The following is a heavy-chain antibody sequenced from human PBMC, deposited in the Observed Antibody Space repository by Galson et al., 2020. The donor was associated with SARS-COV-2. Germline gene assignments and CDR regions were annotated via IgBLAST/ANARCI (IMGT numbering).Heavy chain of an antibody. Sequence: SETLSLTCAVSGGSISSSNWWSWVRQPPGKGLEWIGEIYHSGSTNYNPSLKSRVTISVDKSKNQFSLKLSSVTAADTAVYYCARVKASRIFGVVIPRGLDYWGQGTLVTVSS. J-gene: IGHJ4*02. CDR2: IYHSGST. V-gene: IGHV4-4*02. CDR1: GGSISSSNW. D-gene: IGHD3-3*01. CDR3: ARVKASRIFGVVIPRGLDY.